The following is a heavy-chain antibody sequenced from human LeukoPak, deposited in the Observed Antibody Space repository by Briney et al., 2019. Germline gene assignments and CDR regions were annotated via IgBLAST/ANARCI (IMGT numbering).Heavy chain of an antibody. Sequence: GGSLRLSCAVSGFTFSNYGMSWVRQAPGKGLEWVSTISGSGGRTYYADSVKGRFTISRDNSKNTLYLQTNSLRAEDTAVYYCAKDDSGSYYPYYYYMDVWGKGTTVTISS. CDR2: ISGSGGRT. CDR1: GFTFSNYG. D-gene: IGHD1-26*01. CDR3: AKDDSGSYYPYYYYMDV. J-gene: IGHJ6*03. V-gene: IGHV3-23*01.